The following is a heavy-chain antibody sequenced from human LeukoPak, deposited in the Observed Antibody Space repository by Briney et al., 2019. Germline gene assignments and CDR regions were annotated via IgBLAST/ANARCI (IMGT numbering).Heavy chain of an antibody. CDR1: GFTFSTYS. CDR3: AKRGESYYYGSGSSYYYYYMDV. CDR2: ISGSGGST. Sequence: PGGSLRLSCAASGFTFSTYSMNWVRQAPGKGLEWVSAISGSGGSTYYADSVKGRFTISRDNSKNTLYLQMNSLRAEDTAVYYCAKRGESYYYGSGSSYYYYYMDVWGKGTTVTVSS. V-gene: IGHV3-23*01. J-gene: IGHJ6*03. D-gene: IGHD3-10*01.